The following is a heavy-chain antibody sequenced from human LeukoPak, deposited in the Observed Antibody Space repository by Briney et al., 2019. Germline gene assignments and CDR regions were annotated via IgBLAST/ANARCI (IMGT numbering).Heavy chain of an antibody. D-gene: IGHD3-22*01. V-gene: IGHV1-2*02. Sequence: ASVKVSCKASGYTFNCHYMHWVRQAPGQGLEWMGWINPNSGDTNYAQKFQGRVTLTRDTSISTAYMELSRLRSDDTALYYCARVGGYYYDSSGYYPLDYWGQGALVTVSS. CDR2: INPNSGDT. CDR1: GYTFNCHY. CDR3: ARVGGYYYDSSGYYPLDY. J-gene: IGHJ4*02.